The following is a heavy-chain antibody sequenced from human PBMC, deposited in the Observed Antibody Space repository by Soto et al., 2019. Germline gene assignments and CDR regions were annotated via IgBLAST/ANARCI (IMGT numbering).Heavy chain of an antibody. Sequence: GGSLRLSCAASGFTFSSYSMNWVRQAPGKGLEWVSSISSSSSSKYYADSVKGRFTISRDNAKNSLYLQMNSLRAEDTAVYYCARGGIVGATTSNAFDIWGQGTMVTVSS. CDR1: GFTFSSYS. J-gene: IGHJ3*02. CDR2: ISSSSSSK. D-gene: IGHD1-26*01. CDR3: ARGGIVGATTSNAFDI. V-gene: IGHV3-21*01.